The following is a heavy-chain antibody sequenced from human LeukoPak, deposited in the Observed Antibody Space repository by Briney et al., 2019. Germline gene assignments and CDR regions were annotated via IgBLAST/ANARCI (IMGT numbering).Heavy chain of an antibody. D-gene: IGHD2-2*02. CDR2: IISKTDGGTT. J-gene: IGHJ4*02. CDR3: TTDQYCSSSSCYMVDY. CDR1: GFTFSNAW. V-gene: IGHV3-15*01. Sequence: GGSLRLSCAASGFTFSNAWMSWVRQAPGKGLEWGGRIISKTDGGTTDYDAPVKGRFTISRDDSKNTLYLQMNSLKTEDTAVYYCTTDQYCSSSSCYMVDYWGQGTLVTVSS.